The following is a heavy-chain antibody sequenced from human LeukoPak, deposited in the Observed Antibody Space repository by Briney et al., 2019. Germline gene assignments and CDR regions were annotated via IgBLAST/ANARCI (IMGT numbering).Heavy chain of an antibody. CDR2: IYPGDSDT. Sequence: GESLKISCKGSGYIFTSYWIGWVRQIPGKGREGMALIYPGDSDTRYSPSFQGQVTISADKFISTAYLQWSSMMASYNAMYYCARHGGWDREGNYFDYWGQGTLVTVSS. CDR1: GYIFTSYW. V-gene: IGHV5-51*01. J-gene: IGHJ4*02. CDR3: ARHGGWDREGNYFDY. D-gene: IGHD1-26*01.